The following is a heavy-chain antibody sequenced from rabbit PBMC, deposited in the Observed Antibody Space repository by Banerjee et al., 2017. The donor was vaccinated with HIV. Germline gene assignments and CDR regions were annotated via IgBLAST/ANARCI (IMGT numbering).Heavy chain of an antibody. J-gene: IGHJ4*01. V-gene: IGHV1S40*01. CDR3: ARGSDGSGWGRYFNL. CDR2: IDPVFDTT. Sequence: QSLEESGGDLVKPGASLTLTCTASGFSFSSGYDMCWVRQAPGKGLEWIGYIDPVFDTTYYASWVNGRFTISSHNAQNTLYLQLNSLTAADTATYFCARGSDGSGWGRYFNLWGPGTLVTVS. D-gene: IGHD4-1*01. CDR1: GFSFSSGYD.